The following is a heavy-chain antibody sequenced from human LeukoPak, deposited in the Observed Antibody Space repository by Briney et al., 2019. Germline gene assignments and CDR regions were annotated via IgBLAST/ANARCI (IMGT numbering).Heavy chain of an antibody. V-gene: IGHV1-8*03. Sequence: ASVKVSCKASGYTFISYDINWVRQATGQGLEWMGWMNPNSGNTGYAQKFQGRVTITRNTSISTAYMELSSLRSEDTAVYYCARRGYCTNGVCYNFAFDIWGQGTMVTVSS. CDR1: GYTFISYD. CDR3: ARRGYCTNGVCYNFAFDI. D-gene: IGHD2-8*01. CDR2: MNPNSGNT. J-gene: IGHJ3*02.